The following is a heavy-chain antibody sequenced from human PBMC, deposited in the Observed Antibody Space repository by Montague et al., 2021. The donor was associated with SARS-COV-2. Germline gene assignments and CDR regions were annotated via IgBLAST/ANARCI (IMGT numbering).Heavy chain of an antibody. CDR2: IHYSGST. D-gene: IGHD1-20*01. CDR3: ARDLGYNWNYYYYYGMDV. Sequence: SETLSLTCTVSGGSISSYYWSWIRQPPGKGLEWIGYIHYSGSTNYNPSLKSRVTISVDTSKNQFSLKLSSVTAADTAVYYCARDLGYNWNYYYYYGMDVWGQGTTVTVSS. CDR1: GGSISSYY. V-gene: IGHV4-59*01. J-gene: IGHJ6*02.